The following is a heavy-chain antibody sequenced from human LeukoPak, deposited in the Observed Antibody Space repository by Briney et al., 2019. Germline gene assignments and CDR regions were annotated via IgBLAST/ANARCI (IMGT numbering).Heavy chain of an antibody. J-gene: IGHJ4*02. Sequence: PSETLSLTCTVSGGSISSYYWSWIRQPAGKGLEWIGRIYTSGSTNYNPSLKNRVTMSVDTSKNQFSLKLSSVTAADTAVYYCARALSYYDILTGYYYYFDYWGQGTLVTVSP. CDR1: GGSISSYY. CDR3: ARALSYYDILTGYYYYFDY. D-gene: IGHD3-9*01. CDR2: IYTSGST. V-gene: IGHV4-4*07.